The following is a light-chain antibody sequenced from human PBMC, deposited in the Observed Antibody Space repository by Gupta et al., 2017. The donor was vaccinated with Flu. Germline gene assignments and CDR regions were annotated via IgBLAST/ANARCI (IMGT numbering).Light chain of an antibody. CDR3: QQRTSQGA. Sequence: FPAIMSWYQGERSTCSCRASQSVGSELDWYQQDPGQAPRLIIYDASNRANGILARFSCSGFFSDFTLTSSDLEHEDCAVYYVQQRTSQGAFVQGTKVEIK. J-gene: IGKJ1*01. V-gene: IGKV3-11*02. CDR1: QSVGSE. CDR2: DAS.